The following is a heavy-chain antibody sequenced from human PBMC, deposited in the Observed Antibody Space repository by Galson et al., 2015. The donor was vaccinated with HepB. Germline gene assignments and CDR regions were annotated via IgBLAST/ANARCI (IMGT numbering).Heavy chain of an antibody. CDR2: ISANSGTT. CDR3: ARDRDYRFDY. D-gene: IGHD4/OR15-4a*01. CDR1: GYTFTSNG. V-gene: IGHV1-18*04. Sequence: SVKVSCKASGYTFTSNGIRWVRQAPVQGLEWMGWISANSGTTKYAQNLQGRVTLTRDTSTSTAYLELRSLRSDETAAYYCARDRDYRFDYWGQGTLVTVSS. J-gene: IGHJ4*02.